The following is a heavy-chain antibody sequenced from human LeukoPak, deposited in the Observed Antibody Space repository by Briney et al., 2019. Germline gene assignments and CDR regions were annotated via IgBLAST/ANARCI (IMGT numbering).Heavy chain of an antibody. CDR3: ARQTFYYYYMDV. D-gene: IGHD3-16*01. CDR1: GGSISSSSYY. V-gene: IGHV4-39*01. CDR2: IYYSGST. J-gene: IGHJ6*03. Sequence: PSETLSLTCTVSGGSISSSSYYWGWIRQPPGKGLEWTGSIYYSGSTYYNPSLKSRVTISVDTSKNQFSLKLSSVTAADTAVYYCARQTFYYYYMDVWGKGTTVTISS.